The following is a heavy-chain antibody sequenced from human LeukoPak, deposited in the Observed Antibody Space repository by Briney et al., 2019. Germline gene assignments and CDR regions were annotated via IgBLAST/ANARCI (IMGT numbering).Heavy chain of an antibody. Sequence: PSETLSLTCTVSGGSISSGDYYWSWIRQPPGKGMEWIGYIYYSGSTYYNPSLKRRVTISVDTSKNQFSLKLSSVTAADTAVYYCAREGYQLLVDYYYMDVWGKGTTVTVSS. CDR1: GGSISSGDYY. CDR3: AREGYQLLVDYYYMDV. J-gene: IGHJ6*03. D-gene: IGHD2-2*01. CDR2: IYYSGST. V-gene: IGHV4-30-4*08.